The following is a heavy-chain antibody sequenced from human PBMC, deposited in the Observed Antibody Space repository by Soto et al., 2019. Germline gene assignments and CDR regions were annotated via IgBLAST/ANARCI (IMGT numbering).Heavy chain of an antibody. V-gene: IGHV1-2*02. CDR3: AREVTYGGGSFSLGL. Sequence: QVQLVQSGAEGEKPGASVKVSCKTSGYFFTSYYIHWVRQAPGQGLEWMGWINPHNGGTNSAQKFQGRVTMTSDTYINTAYMEITSLRSDDTALYYCAREVTYGGGSFSLGLWGQGTLVTVSS. CDR2: INPHNGGT. J-gene: IGHJ4*02. D-gene: IGHD3-10*01. CDR1: GYFFTSYY.